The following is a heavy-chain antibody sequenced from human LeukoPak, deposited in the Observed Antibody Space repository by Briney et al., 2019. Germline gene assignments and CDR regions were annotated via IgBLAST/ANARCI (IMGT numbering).Heavy chain of an antibody. J-gene: IGHJ3*02. Sequence: SETLSLTCSVSGASVSDGNYYWSWIRQPPGKGLEWIGYIYYSGSTNYNPSLKSRVTISVDTSENQFSLKLSSVTAADTAVYYCARDAGNYYDSSGYHDAFDIWGQGTMVTVSS. D-gene: IGHD3-22*01. CDR3: ARDAGNYYDSSGYHDAFDI. V-gene: IGHV4-61*01. CDR2: IYYSGST. CDR1: GASVSDGNYY.